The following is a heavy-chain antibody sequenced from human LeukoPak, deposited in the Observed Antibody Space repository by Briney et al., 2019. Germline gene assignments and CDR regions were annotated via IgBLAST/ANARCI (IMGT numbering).Heavy chain of an antibody. J-gene: IGHJ6*03. Sequence: ASVKVSCKASGYTFTSYDINWVRQATGQGLEWMGWMNPNSGNTGYAQKFQGRVTMTRNTSISTAYMELSSLRSEDTAVYYCARAPTYDFWSGYYVYYYYYMDVWGKGTTVTVSS. CDR1: GYTFTSYD. V-gene: IGHV1-8*01. CDR3: ARAPTYDFWSGYYVYYYYYMDV. D-gene: IGHD3-3*01. CDR2: MNPNSGNT.